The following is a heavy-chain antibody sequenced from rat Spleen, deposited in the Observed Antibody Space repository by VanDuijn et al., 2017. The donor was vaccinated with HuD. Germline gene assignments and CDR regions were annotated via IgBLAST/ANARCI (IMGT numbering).Heavy chain of an antibody. V-gene: IGHV5-25*01. CDR3: ARHALMYTTDPFVY. CDR2: ITPSGNYT. D-gene: IGHD1-6*01. Sequence: EVQLVESGGDLVQPGRSLKLSCAASGFTFSDHNMAWVRQAPKKGLEWVASITPSGNYTYYRDSVKGRFTISRDNAKSTLYLQMDSLRSEDTATYYCARHALMYTTDPFVYWGQGTLVTVSS. CDR1: GFTFSDHN. J-gene: IGHJ3*01.